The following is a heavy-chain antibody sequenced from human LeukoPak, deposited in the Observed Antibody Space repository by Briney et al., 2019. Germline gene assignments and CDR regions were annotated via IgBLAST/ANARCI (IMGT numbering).Heavy chain of an antibody. CDR1: GYSISSDYY. CDR3: ARVAQIAAATGPFQFYYYYMDV. D-gene: IGHD6-13*01. J-gene: IGHJ6*03. CDR2: IYHSGST. V-gene: IGHV4-38-2*02. Sequence: SETLSLTCTVSGYSISSDYYWGWIRQPPGKGLEWIGSIYHSGSTYYNPSLKSRVTISVDTSKSQFSLKLSSVTAADTAVYYCARVAQIAAATGPFQFYYYYMDVWGKGTTVTVSS.